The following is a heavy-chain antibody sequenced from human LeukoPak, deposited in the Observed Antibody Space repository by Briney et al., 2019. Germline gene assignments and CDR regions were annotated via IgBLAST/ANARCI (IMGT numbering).Heavy chain of an antibody. D-gene: IGHD3-10*01. CDR2: ISSSSSYI. J-gene: IGHJ6*02. CDR3: AKDYGSGGYYLGPPAYYYYYGMDV. V-gene: IGHV3-21*04. Sequence: GGSLRLSCAASGFTFSSYSMNWVRQAPGKGLEWVSSISSSSSYIYYADSVKGRFTISRDNAKNSLYLQMNSLRAEDTALYYCAKDYGSGGYYLGPPAYYYYYGMDVWGQGTTVTVSS. CDR1: GFTFSSYS.